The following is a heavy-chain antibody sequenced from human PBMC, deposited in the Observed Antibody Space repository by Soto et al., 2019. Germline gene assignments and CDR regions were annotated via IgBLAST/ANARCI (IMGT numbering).Heavy chain of an antibody. CDR1: GGSISSGDYY. J-gene: IGHJ4*02. CDR3: ARVEYDYYGSGSYYNY. D-gene: IGHD3-10*01. CDR2: IYYSGST. Sequence: PSETLSLTCTVSGGSISSGDYYWSWIRQPPGKGLEWIGYIYYSGSTYYNPSLKSRVTISVDTSKNQFSLKLSSVTAADTAVYYCARVEYDYYGSGSYYNYWGQGTLVTVSS. V-gene: IGHV4-30-4*01.